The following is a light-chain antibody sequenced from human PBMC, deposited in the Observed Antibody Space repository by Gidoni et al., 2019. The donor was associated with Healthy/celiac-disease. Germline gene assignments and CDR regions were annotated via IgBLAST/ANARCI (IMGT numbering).Light chain of an antibody. V-gene: IGKV3-11*01. CDR3: QQRSNWPPRFT. CDR1: QSVSSY. Sequence: EIVLTQPSPTLSLSPGERATLSCRASQSVSSYIAWYQQKPGQAPRLLIYDASNRATGIPARFSGSGSGTDFTLTISSLEPEDFAVYYCQQRSNWPPRFTFGPGTKVDIK. J-gene: IGKJ3*01. CDR2: DAS.